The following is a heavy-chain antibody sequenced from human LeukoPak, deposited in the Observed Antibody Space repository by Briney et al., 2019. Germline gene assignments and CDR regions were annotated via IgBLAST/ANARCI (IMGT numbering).Heavy chain of an antibody. Sequence: GASVKVSCKASGYTFTDYFVHWVRQAPGQRLEWMGWIYPNNGGTNYAQKFKDRVTMTGDTSVSTAYMELSSLTSDDTAMYYCAREGLRYCDYWGQGTLVTVSS. CDR3: AREGLRYCDY. D-gene: IGHD5-12*01. CDR1: GYTFTDYF. J-gene: IGHJ4*02. CDR2: IYPNNGGT. V-gene: IGHV1-2*02.